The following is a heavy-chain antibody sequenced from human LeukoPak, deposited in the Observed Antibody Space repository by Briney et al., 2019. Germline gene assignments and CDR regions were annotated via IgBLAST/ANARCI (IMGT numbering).Heavy chain of an antibody. D-gene: IGHD6-6*01. V-gene: IGHV4-39*01. CDR2: LYYSGST. J-gene: IGHJ5*02. CDR3: ATHGDSSSENWFDP. Sequence: SETLSLTCTVSGGSISSSSHYWGWIRQPPGKWLEWIGSLYYSGSTYYNPSLKSRFTISVDTSKNQFSLKLNSVTAADTAVYYCATHGDSSSENWFDPWGQGTLVTVSS. CDR1: GGSISSSSHY.